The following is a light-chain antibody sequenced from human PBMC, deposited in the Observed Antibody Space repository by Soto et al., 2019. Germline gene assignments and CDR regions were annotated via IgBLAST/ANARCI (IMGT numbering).Light chain of an antibody. Sequence: EVILTQFPATLSMSPGESATLSCRASEIIRTSLAWYQHRPGQTPRLLIYDAFNMATGIPPRFSGGRSGTDFTLTISGLETEDFAVYYCQQRASWPPLTVGGGTKVEIK. CDR2: DAF. CDR1: EIIRTS. J-gene: IGKJ4*01. V-gene: IGKV3-11*01. CDR3: QQRASWPPLT.